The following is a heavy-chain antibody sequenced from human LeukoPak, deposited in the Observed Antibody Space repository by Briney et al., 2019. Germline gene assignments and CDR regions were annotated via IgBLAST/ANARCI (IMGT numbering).Heavy chain of an antibody. CDR2: IYYSGST. Sequence: SQTLSLTCTVSSDSISSGHYYWSWIRQPPGKGLEWIGYIYYSGSTSYNPSLKSRVTISIDTSKNQFSLKLSSVTAADTAVYYCAREYYDTLTGHGGLFDYWGQGTLVTVSS. CDR3: AREYYDTLTGHGGLFDY. V-gene: IGHV4-30-4*01. D-gene: IGHD3-9*01. J-gene: IGHJ4*02. CDR1: SDSISSGHYY.